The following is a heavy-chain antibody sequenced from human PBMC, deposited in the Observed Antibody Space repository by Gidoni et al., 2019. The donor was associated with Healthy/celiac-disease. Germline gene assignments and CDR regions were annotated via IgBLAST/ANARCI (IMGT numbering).Heavy chain of an antibody. CDR3: ARHIVVVTAIHPFDY. V-gene: IGHV4-39*01. J-gene: IGHJ4*02. CDR1: GGSISSSSYY. D-gene: IGHD2-21*02. CDR2: IYYSGST. Sequence: QLQLQESGPGLVKLSETLSLTCTVSGGSISSSSYYWGWIRQPPGKGLEWIGSIYYSGSTYYNPSLKSRVTISVDTSKNQFSLKLSSVTAADTAVYYCARHIVVVTAIHPFDYWGQGTLVTVSS.